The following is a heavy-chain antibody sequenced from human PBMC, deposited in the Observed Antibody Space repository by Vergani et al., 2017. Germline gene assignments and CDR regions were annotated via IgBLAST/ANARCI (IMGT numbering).Heavy chain of an antibody. CDR2: IYPGDSDT. CDR3: ARRRYCSSTSCYNGGRTFDI. V-gene: IGHV5-51*01. J-gene: IGHJ3*02. Sequence: EVQLVQSGAEVKKPGESLKISCKGSGYSFTSYWIGWVRQMPGKGLEWMGLIYPGDSDTRYSPSFQGQVTISADKSISTAYLQWSSLKASDTAMYYCARRRYCSSTSCYNGGRTFDIWGQGTMVTVSS. CDR1: GYSFTSYW. D-gene: IGHD2-2*02.